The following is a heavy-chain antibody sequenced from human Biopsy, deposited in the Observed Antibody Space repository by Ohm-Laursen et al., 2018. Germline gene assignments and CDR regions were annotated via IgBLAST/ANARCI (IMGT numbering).Heavy chain of an antibody. CDR3: VRAVRNQLLTDP. Sequence: SSVKVSCKASGYTFTSYDITWVRQASGQGPEWIGLLNPVSGNSNFGQKFRGRVTVTSDTSISTAYMELSGLTSDDTAPYYCVRAVRNQLLTDPWGQGTLVTVSS. J-gene: IGHJ5*02. CDR1: GYTFTSYD. D-gene: IGHD1-7*01. V-gene: IGHV1-8*01. CDR2: LNPVSGNS.